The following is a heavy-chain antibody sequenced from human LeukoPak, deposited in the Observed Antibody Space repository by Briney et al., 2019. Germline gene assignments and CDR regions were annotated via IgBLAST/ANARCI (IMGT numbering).Heavy chain of an antibody. Sequence: SVKVSCKASGGTFSSYAISWVRQAPGQGLEWMGRIIPILGIANYAQKFQGRVTITADKSTSTAYMELSSLRSEDTAVYYCARPEDYYDSSAPGYWGQGTLVTVSS. J-gene: IGHJ4*02. CDR3: ARPEDYYDSSAPGY. CDR1: GGTFSSYA. D-gene: IGHD3-22*01. CDR2: IIPILGIA. V-gene: IGHV1-69*04.